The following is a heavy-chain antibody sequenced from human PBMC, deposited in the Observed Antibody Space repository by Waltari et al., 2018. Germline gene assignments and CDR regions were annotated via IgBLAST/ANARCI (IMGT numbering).Heavy chain of an antibody. CDR3: ARLSRYCSGGTCYSEGTLFDY. Sequence: QVQLQESGPGLVKPSETLSLTCVVSGYSISRGYCCGCVRQPPGKGLEWIGSISHSGTTYYNPSLKSRFTISADTSRNQFSLRLNSVTAADTAVYYCARLSRYCSGGTCYSEGTLFDYWGQGTLVAVSS. D-gene: IGHD2-15*01. CDR1: GYSISRGYC. J-gene: IGHJ4*02. V-gene: IGHV4-38-2*01. CDR2: ISHSGTT.